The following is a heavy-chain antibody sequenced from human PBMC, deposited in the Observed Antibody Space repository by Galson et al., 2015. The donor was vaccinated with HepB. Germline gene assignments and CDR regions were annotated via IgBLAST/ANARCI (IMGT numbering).Heavy chain of an antibody. V-gene: IGHV3-33*01. Sequence: SLRLSCAASGFTFSYHGMHWVRQAPGKGLEWVAVIWSDGRNEHYADSVKGRFTISRDNSKNTLYLQMNSLRDDDTVVYYCARDLGGVDGDGLDVWGQGSAVTVSS. CDR1: GFTFSYHG. CDR2: IWSDGRNE. J-gene: IGHJ6*02. CDR3: ARDLGGVDGDGLDV. D-gene: IGHD5-24*01.